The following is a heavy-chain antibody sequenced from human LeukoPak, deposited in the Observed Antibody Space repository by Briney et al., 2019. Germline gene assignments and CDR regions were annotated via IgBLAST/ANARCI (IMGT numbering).Heavy chain of an antibody. Sequence: ASVKVSCKASGYTFTSYDINWVRQATGQGLEWMGWMNPNSGNTGYAQKFQGRVTMTRNTSISTAYMELSSLRSEDTAVYYCARSRRVGRYFDWLPTAMVGNFDYWGQGTLVTVSS. V-gene: IGHV1-8*01. CDR3: ARSRRVGRYFDWLPTAMVGNFDY. CDR1: GYTFTSYD. D-gene: IGHD3-9*01. CDR2: MNPNSGNT. J-gene: IGHJ4*02.